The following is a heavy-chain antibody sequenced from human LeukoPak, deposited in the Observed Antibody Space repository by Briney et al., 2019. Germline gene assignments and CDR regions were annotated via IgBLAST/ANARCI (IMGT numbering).Heavy chain of an antibody. J-gene: IGHJ3*02. CDR1: GTAFNSHS. V-gene: IGHV1-69*11. Sequence: SVKVSCKTSGTAFNSHSMTWVRQAPGQGLEWVGRVIPMLRRADYAQKFKGRVTITADATTATTFMELTSLTSDDTAVYFCARDLDYYDDIAYFSLDIWGQGTWVTVSS. CDR2: VIPMLRRA. D-gene: IGHD3-22*01. CDR3: ARDLDYYDDIAYFSLDI.